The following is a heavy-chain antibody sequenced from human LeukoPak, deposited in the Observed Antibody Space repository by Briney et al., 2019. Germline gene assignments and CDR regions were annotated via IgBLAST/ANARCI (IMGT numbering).Heavy chain of an antibody. V-gene: IGHV4-59*11. J-gene: IGHJ6*02. CDR2: ISDSGGT. Sequence: PSETLSLTCVVSGGSLSTHHWSWIRQSPGRGLEWIGYISDSGGTNYNPSLKSRVTISVDTSKNQFSLKLSSVTAADTAVYYCASVVQYQLPLQVNMDVWGQGTTVTVSS. CDR3: ASVVQYQLPLQVNMDV. CDR1: GGSLSTHH. D-gene: IGHD2-2*01.